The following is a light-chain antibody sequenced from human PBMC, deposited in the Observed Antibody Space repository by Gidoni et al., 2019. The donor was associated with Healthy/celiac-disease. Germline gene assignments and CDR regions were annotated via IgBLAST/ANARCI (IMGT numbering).Light chain of an antibody. J-gene: IGKJ3*01. CDR1: QSISSY. CDR3: QQSYSTPRFT. V-gene: IGKV1-39*01. CDR2: DAS. Sequence: DIQMTQSPSSLSASVGDRVTITCRASQSISSYLNWYQQKPGKAPKLLIYDASSLQSGVPSRCSGSGSGTDVTLTISSRQPEDFATYYCQQSYSTPRFTFGPGTKVDIK.